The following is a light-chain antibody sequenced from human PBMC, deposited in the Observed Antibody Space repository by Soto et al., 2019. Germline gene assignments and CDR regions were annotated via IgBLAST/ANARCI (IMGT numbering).Light chain of an antibody. CDR2: EVS. CDR3: SSYTSSSTYV. V-gene: IGLV2-14*01. J-gene: IGLJ1*01. CDR1: SSDVGGYNY. Sequence: ALTQPASVSGSPGQSITISCTGTSSDVGGYNYVSWYQQHPGKAPKLMIYEVSNRPSGVSNRFSGSKSGNTASLTISGLQAEDEADYYCSSYTSSSTYVFGTGTKV.